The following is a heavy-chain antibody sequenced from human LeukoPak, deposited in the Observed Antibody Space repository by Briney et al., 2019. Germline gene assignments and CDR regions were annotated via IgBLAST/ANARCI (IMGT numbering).Heavy chain of an antibody. CDR2: INPNSGGT. Sequence: ASVKVSCKASGYTFTGYYMHWVRQAPGQGLEWMGWINPNSGGTNYAQKFQGRDTMTRDTSISTAYMELSRLRSDDTAVCYCARVRTALGDAVDAFDIWGQGTMVTVSS. J-gene: IGHJ3*02. CDR3: ARVRTALGDAVDAFDI. V-gene: IGHV1-2*02. D-gene: IGHD3-16*01. CDR1: GYTFTGYY.